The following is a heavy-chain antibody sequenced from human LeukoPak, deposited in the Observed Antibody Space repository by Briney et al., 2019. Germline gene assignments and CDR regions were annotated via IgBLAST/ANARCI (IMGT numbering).Heavy chain of an antibody. CDR2: TYYRSKWYN. CDR1: GDSFSSNSAA. D-gene: IGHD4-23*01. CDR3: ARWRGNGYGGNSAGPYYYYYYGMDV. Sequence: SQTLSLTCAISGDSFSSNSAAWNWIRQSPSRGLEWLGRTYYRSKWYNDYAVSVKSRITINPDTSKNQFSLQLNSVTPEDTAVYYCARWRGNGYGGNSAGPYYYYYYGMDVWGQGTTVTVSS. J-gene: IGHJ6*02. V-gene: IGHV6-1*01.